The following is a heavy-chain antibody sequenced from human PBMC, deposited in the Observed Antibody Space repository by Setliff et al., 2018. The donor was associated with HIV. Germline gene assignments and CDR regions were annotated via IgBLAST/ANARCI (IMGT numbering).Heavy chain of an antibody. CDR3: AKGGYGGSYYVAGY. D-gene: IGHD1-26*01. Sequence: GGSLRLSCAASGFTFSHYAMHWVRQAPGKGLEWVALMYKGGETYYAGFVKGRFTIARDNSKNTVSLQMTNLGTGDTAVYYCAKGGYGGSYYVAGYWGQGTLVTVSS. J-gene: IGHJ4*02. CDR1: GFTFSHYA. CDR2: MYKGGET. V-gene: IGHV3-NL1*01.